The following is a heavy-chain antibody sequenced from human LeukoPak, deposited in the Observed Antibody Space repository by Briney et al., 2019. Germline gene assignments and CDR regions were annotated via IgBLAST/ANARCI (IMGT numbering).Heavy chain of an antibody. CDR1: GFTFSSYW. Sequence: GGSLRLSCSASGFTFSSYWMIWVRQAPGKGLEWVAVIWYDGSNKYYADSVKGRFTISRDNSKNTLYLQMNSLRAEDTAVYYCARAQTPRSGMDVWGQGTTVSVSS. V-gene: IGHV3-33*08. J-gene: IGHJ6*02. D-gene: IGHD4-23*01. CDR2: IWYDGSNK. CDR3: ARAQTPRSGMDV.